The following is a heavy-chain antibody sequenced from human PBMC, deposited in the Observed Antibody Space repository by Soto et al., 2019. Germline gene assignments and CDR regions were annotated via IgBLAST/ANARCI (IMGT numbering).Heavy chain of an antibody. CDR1: GFSLTTSGVG. D-gene: IGHD3-10*01. CDR2: IYWDDDK. J-gene: IGHJ5*01. V-gene: IGHV2-5*02. Sequence: QITLKESGPTLVKPTQTLTLTCTFSGFSLTTSGVGVGWIRQPPGKALEWLALIYWDDDKRYSPSLKSRLTITKDTSRNQVVLTMTNMDPVDTATYFWAHRDGVGEFDSWGQGTLVTVSS. CDR3: AHRDGVGEFDS.